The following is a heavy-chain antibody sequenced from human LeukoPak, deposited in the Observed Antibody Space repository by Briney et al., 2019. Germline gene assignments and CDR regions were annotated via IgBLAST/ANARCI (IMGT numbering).Heavy chain of an antibody. V-gene: IGHV1-18*01. D-gene: IGHD6-19*01. J-gene: IGHJ4*02. Sequence: VKVSCKASGYTFTSYGISWVGQAPGQGLEWMGWISAYNGNTNYAQKLRGRVTMTPDTSTSTAYMELRSLRSDDTAVYYCARGSGYSSGWPHHDWGQGTLVTVSS. CDR1: GYTFTSYG. CDR3: ARGSGYSSGWPHHD. CDR2: ISAYNGNT.